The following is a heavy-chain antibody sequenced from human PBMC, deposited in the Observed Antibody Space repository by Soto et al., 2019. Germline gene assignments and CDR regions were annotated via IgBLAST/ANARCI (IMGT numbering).Heavy chain of an antibody. D-gene: IGHD3-10*01. J-gene: IGHJ4*02. Sequence: EVHLVESGGGLVQPGGSLRLSCAASGFTFSDHYMEWVRQAPGKGLEWVGRIRNKANIYTTEYGSSVTGRFTISSDDSKNSLSMQMNSLKTEDTAVYYYDSAWFGALKYFDYWGQGTLVTVSS. CDR3: DSAWFGALKYFDY. CDR1: GFTFSDHY. V-gene: IGHV3-72*01. CDR2: IRNKANIYTT.